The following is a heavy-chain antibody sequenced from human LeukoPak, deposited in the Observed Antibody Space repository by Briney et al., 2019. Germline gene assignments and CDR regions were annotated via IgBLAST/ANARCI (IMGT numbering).Heavy chain of an antibody. J-gene: IGHJ4*02. CDR3: ARDQGTYYDFWSGYSDY. CDR1: GFTFSSYS. Sequence: GGSLRLSCAASGFTFSSYSMNWVRQAPGKGLEWVSSISSSSSYIYYADSVKGRFTISRDNAKNSLYLQMNSLRAEDTAVYYCARDQGTYYDFWSGYSDYWGQGTLVTVSS. D-gene: IGHD3-3*01. CDR2: ISSSSSYI. V-gene: IGHV3-21*01.